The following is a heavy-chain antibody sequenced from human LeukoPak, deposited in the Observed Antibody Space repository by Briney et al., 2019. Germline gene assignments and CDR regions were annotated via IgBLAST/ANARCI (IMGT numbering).Heavy chain of an antibody. CDR3: TTDGEFFDY. Sequence: GGSLRLSCAASGFTFSSYEMNWVRQAPGKGLEWVGRIKTKSNGGTADYAAPVKGRFTISRDDSKNTLYLQVNSLKIEDTGVYYCTTDGEFFDYWGQGTLVTVSS. V-gene: IGHV3-15*01. CDR2: IKTKSNGGTA. CDR1: GFTFSSYE. J-gene: IGHJ4*02.